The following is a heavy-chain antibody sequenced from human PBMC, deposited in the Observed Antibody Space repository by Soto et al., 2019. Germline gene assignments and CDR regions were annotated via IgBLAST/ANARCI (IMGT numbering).Heavy chain of an antibody. Sequence: PSETLSLTCTVSGGSISSYYWSWLRQPPGEGLEWIGYIHASGGTNYNPSLKSRVTMSVDTSKNHVSLNLKSVTAADTAVYYCASGGWYLDPWGQGTLVTVSS. CDR3: ASGGWYLDP. V-gene: IGHV4-59*01. J-gene: IGHJ5*02. D-gene: IGHD6-19*01. CDR2: IHASGGT. CDR1: GGSISSYY.